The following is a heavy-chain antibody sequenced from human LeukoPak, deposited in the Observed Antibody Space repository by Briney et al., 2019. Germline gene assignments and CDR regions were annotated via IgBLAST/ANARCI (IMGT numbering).Heavy chain of an antibody. D-gene: IGHD1-14*01. V-gene: IGHV3-74*01. CDR3: VRDWDHFDFDS. CDR1: GFTFSNYW. CDR2: IKGDGSHT. J-gene: IGHJ5*01. Sequence: GGSLRLSCAASGFTFSNYWMPWVRQAPGKGLVWVSRIKGDGSHTVYADSVKGRFTISRDNAKNTLYLQMKSLRDEDTAVYYCVRDWDHFDFDSWGQGTLVTVSS.